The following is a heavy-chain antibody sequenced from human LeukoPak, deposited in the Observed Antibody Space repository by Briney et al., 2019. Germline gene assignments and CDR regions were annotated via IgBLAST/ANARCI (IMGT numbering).Heavy chain of an antibody. V-gene: IGHV3-21*01. Sequence: GGSLRLSCAASGFTFSSYAMSWVRQAPGKGLEWVSSIGSSGSYIYYADSLTGRFTISRDNAKNSLYLQMNSLRAEDTAMYYCARRATTERGHSYGLDFWGQGTLVTVSS. CDR1: GFTFSSYA. CDR2: IGSSGSYI. J-gene: IGHJ4*02. CDR3: ARRATTERGHSYGLDF. D-gene: IGHD5-18*01.